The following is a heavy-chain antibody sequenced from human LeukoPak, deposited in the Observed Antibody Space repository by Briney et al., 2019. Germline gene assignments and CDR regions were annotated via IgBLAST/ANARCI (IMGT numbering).Heavy chain of an antibody. J-gene: IGHJ4*02. Sequence: GASVKVSCKASGYTFTSFGITWVRQAPGQGLEWSGCSSASNGNTKYAQKFQGRVAMTTDTSTSTAYMELSSLRSDDTAVYYCARVNSPYYNILTGYFYWGQGTLVTVSS. D-gene: IGHD3-9*01. CDR2: SSASNGNT. V-gene: IGHV1-18*01. CDR3: ARVNSPYYNILTGYFY. CDR1: GYTFTSFG.